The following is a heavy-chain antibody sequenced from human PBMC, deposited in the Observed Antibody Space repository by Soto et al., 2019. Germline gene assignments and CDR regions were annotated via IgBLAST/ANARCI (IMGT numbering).Heavy chain of an antibody. J-gene: IGHJ6*02. V-gene: IGHV3-23*01. CDR3: AKEGAGYSSGWYYYYYGMDV. CDR1: GFTFSSYA. Sequence: GGSLRLSCAASGFTFSSYAMSWVRQAPGKGLEWVSAISGSGGSTYYADSVKGRFTISRDNSKNTLYLQMNSLRAEDTAVYYCAKEGAGYSSGWYYYYYGMDVWGQGTTVTVSS. D-gene: IGHD6-19*01. CDR2: ISGSGGST.